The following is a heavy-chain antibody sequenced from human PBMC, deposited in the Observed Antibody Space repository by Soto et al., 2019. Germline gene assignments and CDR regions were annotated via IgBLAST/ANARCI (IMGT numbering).Heavy chain of an antibody. CDR3: ARAMAYYYDSSGYYRVFDY. CDR2: INPSGGST. V-gene: IGHV1-46*01. CDR1: GYSFTTYY. Sequence: ASVKVSCKASGYSFTTYYMHWVRQAPGQGLEWMGIINPSGGSTSYAQKFQGRVTMTRDTSTGTVYMELSSLRSEDTAVYYCARAMAYYYDSSGYYRVFDYWGQGTLVTVSS. J-gene: IGHJ4*02. D-gene: IGHD3-22*01.